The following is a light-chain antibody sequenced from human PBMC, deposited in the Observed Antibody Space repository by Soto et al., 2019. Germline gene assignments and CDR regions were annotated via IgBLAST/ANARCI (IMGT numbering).Light chain of an antibody. CDR1: SSDVGGYNY. V-gene: IGLV2-14*01. CDR2: DVS. J-gene: IGLJ2*01. CDR3: SSYTSSSTLDVV. Sequence: QSALTQPASVSGSPRQSITISCTGTSSDVGGYNYVSWCQQHPGKAPKLMIYDVSNRPSGVSNRFSGSKSGNTASLTISGLQAEDEADYYCSSYTSSSTLDVVFGGGTKLTVL.